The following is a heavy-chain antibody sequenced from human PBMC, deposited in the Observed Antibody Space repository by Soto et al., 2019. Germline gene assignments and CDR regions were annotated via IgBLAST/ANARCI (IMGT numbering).Heavy chain of an antibody. J-gene: IGHJ4*02. V-gene: IGHV3-23*01. CDR3: AKDAANWPQGYFDF. CDR2: VSGSGVGT. Sequence: EVQLLESGGGLVQPGGSLRLSCAASGFTFSSFAMTWVRWAPGKGLEWVSIVSGSGVGTFYGDSVKGRFTISRDNSKNTLYLQMNSLRAEDTAVYYCAKDAANWPQGYFDFWGQGILVTVSS. CDR1: GFTFSSFA. D-gene: IGHD1-1*01.